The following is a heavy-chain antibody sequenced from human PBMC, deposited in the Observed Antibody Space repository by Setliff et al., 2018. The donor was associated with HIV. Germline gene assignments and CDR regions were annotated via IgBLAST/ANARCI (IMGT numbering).Heavy chain of an antibody. CDR3: ARVDMGYHYDSSGYSHFDH. J-gene: IGHJ4*02. V-gene: IGHV3-23*01. CDR2: ISGSGGST. D-gene: IGHD3-22*01. Sequence: GGSLRLSCAASGFTFSSYAMSWVRQAPGKGLEWVSAISGSGGSTYYADSVRGRFTISRDNTKNSLYLQLNSLRAEDTAMYYCARVDMGYHYDSSGYSHFDHWGQGTLVTVSS. CDR1: GFTFSSYA.